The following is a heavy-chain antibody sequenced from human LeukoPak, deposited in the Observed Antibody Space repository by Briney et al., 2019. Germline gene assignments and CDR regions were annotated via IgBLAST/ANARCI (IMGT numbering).Heavy chain of an antibody. CDR3: ARDNRWEPNDLRYYPLNYYYGMDV. CDR2: ISAYNGNT. CDR1: GYTFTSYG. V-gene: IGHV1-18*01. Sequence: ASVKVSCKASGYTFTSYGISWVRQAPGQGLEWMGWISAYNGNTNYAQKLQGRVTITADESTSTAYMELSSLRSEDTAVYYCARDNRWEPNDLRYYPLNYYYGMDVWGQGTTVTVSS. J-gene: IGHJ6*02. D-gene: IGHD1-26*01.